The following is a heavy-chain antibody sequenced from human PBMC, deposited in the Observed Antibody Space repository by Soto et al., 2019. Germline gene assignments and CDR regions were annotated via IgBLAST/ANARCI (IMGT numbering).Heavy chain of an antibody. Sequence: GGSLRLSCAASGFTFSSYAMSWVRQAPGKGLEWVSAISGSGGSTYYADSVKGRFTISRDNSKNTLYLQMNSLRAEDTAVYYCAKWGAHLGGNRGNDAFDIWGQGTMVTVSS. CDR2: ISGSGGST. V-gene: IGHV3-23*01. D-gene: IGHD2-15*01. CDR3: AKWGAHLGGNRGNDAFDI. CDR1: GFTFSSYA. J-gene: IGHJ3*02.